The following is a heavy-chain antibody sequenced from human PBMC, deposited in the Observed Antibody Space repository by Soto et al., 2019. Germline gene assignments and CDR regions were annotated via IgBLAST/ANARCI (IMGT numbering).Heavy chain of an antibody. CDR2: ISAYNGNT. V-gene: IGHV1-18*01. J-gene: IGHJ4*02. CDR1: GYTFTSYG. CDR3: ARDQRLRCSSTSCYVGY. Sequence: ASVKVSCKASGYTFTSYGISWVRQAPGQGLEWMGWISAYNGNTNYAQKLQGRVTMTTDTSTSTAYMELRSLRSDDTAVYYCARDQRLRCSSTSCYVGYWGQGTLVTVPQ. D-gene: IGHD2-2*01.